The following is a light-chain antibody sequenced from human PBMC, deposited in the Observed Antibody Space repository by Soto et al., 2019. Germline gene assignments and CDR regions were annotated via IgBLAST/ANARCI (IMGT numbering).Light chain of an antibody. Sequence: QSALTQPVSVSGSPGQSITISCTGTSSDVGGYNYVSWYQQHPGKAPKLMIYDVSNRPSGVSNRFSGSKSGNTASLTISGLQAEDEADYYCSSYTSSSTLSFGTGTKLTVL. CDR2: DVS. CDR1: SSDVGGYNY. J-gene: IGLJ1*01. CDR3: SSYTSSSTLS. V-gene: IGLV2-14*01.